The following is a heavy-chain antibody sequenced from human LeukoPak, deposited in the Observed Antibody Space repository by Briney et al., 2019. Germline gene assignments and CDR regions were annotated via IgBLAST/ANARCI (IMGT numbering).Heavy chain of an antibody. D-gene: IGHD2-2*01. CDR2: IYYSGST. CDR3: AREVVVTGDWFDP. V-gene: IGHV4-59*01. CDR1: GGSFSGYY. J-gene: IGHJ5*02. Sequence: SETLSLTCAVYGGSFSGYYWSWIRQPPGKGLEWIGYIYYSGSTNYNPSLKSRVTISVDTSKNQFSLKLSSVTAADTAVYYCAREVVVTGDWFDPWGQGTLVTVSS.